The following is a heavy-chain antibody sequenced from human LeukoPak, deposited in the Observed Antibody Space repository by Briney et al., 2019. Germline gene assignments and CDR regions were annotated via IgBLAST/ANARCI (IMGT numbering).Heavy chain of an antibody. V-gene: IGHV1-2*02. CDR2: INPNSGGT. D-gene: IGHD2-21*02. J-gene: IGHJ4*02. CDR3: ARDLGPGGDEYYFDY. CDR1: GYTFTGYY. Sequence: GASVKVSCKASGYTFTGYYMHWVRQAPGQGLEWMGWINPNSGGTNYAQKFQGRVTKTRDTSISTAYMELSRLRSDDTAVYYCARDLGPGGDEYYFDYWGQGTLVTVSS.